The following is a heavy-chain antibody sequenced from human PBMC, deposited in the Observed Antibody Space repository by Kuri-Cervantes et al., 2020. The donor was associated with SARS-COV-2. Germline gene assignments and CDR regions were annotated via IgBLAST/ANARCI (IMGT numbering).Heavy chain of an antibody. CDR3: ARDPAAGLYYYYMDV. D-gene: IGHD6-13*01. CDR1: GFTFSSYW. J-gene: IGHJ6*03. V-gene: IGHV3-7*01. CDR2: IKQDGSEK. Sequence: GGSLRLSCAASGFTFSSYWMSWVRQAPGKGLEWVANIKQDGSEKYYVDSVKGRFTISRDNAKNSLYLQMNSLRAEDTAVYYCARDPAAGLYYYYMDVWGKRTTVTVSS.